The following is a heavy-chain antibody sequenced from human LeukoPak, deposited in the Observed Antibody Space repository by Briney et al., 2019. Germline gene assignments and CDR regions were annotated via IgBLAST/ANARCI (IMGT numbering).Heavy chain of an antibody. CDR3: ARDRYGTGSYDY. Sequence: ASVKVSCKASGYTFTGYGISWVRQAPGQGLEWMGWSSDYNGHKNYAQRLQGRVTMTTDTSTNIAYIELRSLIPDDTAVYYCARDRYGTGSYDYWGQGTLVAVSS. D-gene: IGHD3-10*01. J-gene: IGHJ4*02. V-gene: IGHV1-18*04. CDR1: GYTFTGYG. CDR2: SSDYNGHK.